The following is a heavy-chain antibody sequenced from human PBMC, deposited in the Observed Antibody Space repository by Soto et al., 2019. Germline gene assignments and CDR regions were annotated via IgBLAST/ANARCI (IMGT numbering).Heavy chain of an antibody. CDR1: GFTFSNYW. J-gene: IGHJ4*02. CDR3: VSDDIGVGLDH. CDR2: INIDGSDT. V-gene: IGHV3-74*01. Sequence: GESLKISCAASGFTFSNYWMHWVRQTPGMGLVWVSHINIDGSDTTYADSVRGRFTISRDNAKNTLYLQMNSMRAEETDVYYCVSDDIGVGLDHCGLRTPLPVSS. D-gene: IGHD1-26*01.